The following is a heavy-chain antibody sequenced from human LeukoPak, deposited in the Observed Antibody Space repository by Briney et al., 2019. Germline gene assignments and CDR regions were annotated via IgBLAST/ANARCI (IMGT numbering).Heavy chain of an antibody. Sequence: SETLSLTCTVSGGSISSSSYYWGWIRQPPGKGLEWIGSIYYSGSTYYNPSLKSRVTISVDTSKNQFSLKLSSVTAADTAVYHCARLPYYYDSSGYYSDAFDIWGQGTMVTVSS. CDR3: ARLPYYYDSSGYYSDAFDI. CDR2: IYYSGST. CDR1: GGSISSSSYY. V-gene: IGHV4-39*01. J-gene: IGHJ3*02. D-gene: IGHD3-22*01.